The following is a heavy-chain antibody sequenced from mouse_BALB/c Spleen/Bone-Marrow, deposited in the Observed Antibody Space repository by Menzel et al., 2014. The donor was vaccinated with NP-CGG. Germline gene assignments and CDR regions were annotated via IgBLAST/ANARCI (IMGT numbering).Heavy chain of an antibody. Sequence: QVQLQQSGPELVRPGVSVKISRKGSGYTFTDYAMHWVKQSHAKSLEWIGVISTYYGNTNYNQKFKGKATMTVGKSSSTAYMELARLTSEDSAIYYCARWLQAMDYWGQGTSVTVSS. CDR2: ISTYYGNT. CDR3: ARWLQAMDY. J-gene: IGHJ4*01. V-gene: IGHV1-67*01. D-gene: IGHD2-2*01. CDR1: GYTFTDYA.